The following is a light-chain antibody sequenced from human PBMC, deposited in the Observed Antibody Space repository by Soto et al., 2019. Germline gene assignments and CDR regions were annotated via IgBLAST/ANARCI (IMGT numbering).Light chain of an antibody. J-gene: IGKJ5*01. CDR1: QTVRNNY. CDR3: QQRSNWPPT. Sequence: EFVLTQSPGTLSLSPGERATLSCRASQTVRNNYLAWYQQKPGQAPRLLIYGASSRATGIPDRFSGSGSGTDFTLTISSLEPEDFAVYYCQQRSNWPPTFGQGTRLEIK. CDR2: GAS. V-gene: IGKV3D-20*02.